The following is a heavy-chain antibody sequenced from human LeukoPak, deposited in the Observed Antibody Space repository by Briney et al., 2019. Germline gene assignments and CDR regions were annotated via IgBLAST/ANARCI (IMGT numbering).Heavy chain of an antibody. CDR2: INHSGST. J-gene: IGHJ4*02. CDR1: GGSFSGYY. Sequence: SETLSLTCAVYGGSFSGYYWSWIRQPPGKGLEWIGEINHSGSTNYNPSLKSRVTISVDTSKSQFSLRLSSVTAADTAVYYCATGRGPQLVDWGQGTLVTVSS. V-gene: IGHV4-34*01. CDR3: ATGRGPQLVD. D-gene: IGHD6-13*01.